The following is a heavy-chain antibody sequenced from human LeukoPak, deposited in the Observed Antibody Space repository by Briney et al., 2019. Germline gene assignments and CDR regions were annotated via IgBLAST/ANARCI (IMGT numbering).Heavy chain of an antibody. CDR3: ARETRGYCSSTSCPYYYYYYMDV. V-gene: IGHV4-4*02. J-gene: IGHJ6*03. D-gene: IGHD2-2*01. CDR1: GGSISSSNW. CDR2: IYHSGST. Sequence: SGTLSLTCAVSGGSISSSNWWSWVRQPPGKGLEWIGEIYHSGSTNYNPSLKSRVTISVDKSKNQFSLKLSSVTAADTAVYYCARETRGYCSSTSCPYYYYYYMDVWGKGTTVTVSS.